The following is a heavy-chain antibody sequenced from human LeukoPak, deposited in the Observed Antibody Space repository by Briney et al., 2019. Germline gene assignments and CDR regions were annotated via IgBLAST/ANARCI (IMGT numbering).Heavy chain of an antibody. J-gene: IGHJ4*02. D-gene: IGHD3-22*01. Sequence: PGGSLRLSCAASGFTVSTNYMSWVRQTPGKGLEGVSDIYRVGSKYYADSVKGRFTISRDNSKNTLYHQMNRLRDEDTAVYYCARSDSGYYMSVDYGGQGTLITVS. CDR2: IYRVGSK. V-gene: IGHV3-66*01. CDR1: GFTVSTNY. CDR3: ARSDSGYYMSVDY.